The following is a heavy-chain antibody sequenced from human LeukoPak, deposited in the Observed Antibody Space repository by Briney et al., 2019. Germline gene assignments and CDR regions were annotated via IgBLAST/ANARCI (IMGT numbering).Heavy chain of an antibody. CDR2: IDTDGSRT. J-gene: IGHJ4*02. CDR1: GFTFSTYW. CDR3: ARRMSSGWALEDY. Sequence: GGSLRLSCAASGFTFSTYWIHWVRQAPGKGLEWVPRIDTDGSRTSYADSVRGRFTISRDNAKNTLYLQMNSLRDEDTAVYYCARRMSSGWALEDYWGQGTLVTVSS. V-gene: IGHV3-74*01. D-gene: IGHD6-19*01.